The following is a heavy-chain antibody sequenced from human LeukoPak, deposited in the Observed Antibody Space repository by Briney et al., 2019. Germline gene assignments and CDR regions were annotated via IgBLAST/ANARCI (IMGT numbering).Heavy chain of an antibody. CDR3: AREIIWGTYRRLYYFDS. J-gene: IGHJ4*02. CDR2: INHSASA. D-gene: IGHD3-16*02. V-gene: IGHV4-34*01. Sequence: GSLRLSCAASGFTFSSYAMHWVRQVPGKGLEWIGEINHSASARYSPSLKSRVTMSVDTSKNQFSLKLTSVTAADTAIYYCAREIIWGTYRRLYYFDSWGQGTLVTVSS. CDR1: GFTFSSYA.